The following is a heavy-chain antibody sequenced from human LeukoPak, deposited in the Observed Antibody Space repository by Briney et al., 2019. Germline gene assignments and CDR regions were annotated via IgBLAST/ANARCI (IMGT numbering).Heavy chain of an antibody. CDR2: ISWNSGII. D-gene: IGHD1-26*01. Sequence: CLRVSCAASVFTFDDYTLHCVRHTPGKGLGWVSGISWNSGIIGYAGSVKGRFTTSTENAQKSLYMQINTLRDDEIALYFCARGNSGRYSQYWFDPWGQGTLVTVSS. CDR3: ARGNSGRYSQYWFDP. CDR1: VFTFDDYT. V-gene: IGHV3-9*03. J-gene: IGHJ5*02.